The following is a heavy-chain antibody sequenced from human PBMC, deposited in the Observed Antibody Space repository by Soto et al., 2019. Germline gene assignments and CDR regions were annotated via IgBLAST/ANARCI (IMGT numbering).Heavy chain of an antibody. Sequence: EVQFLESGGGLVQPGGSLRLSCTASRLTFSNFAVTWVRQAPGKGLEWVSSISGNGGGTHYADSLKGRFTISRDNSKNTVYLQMNSLGAEDTAVYHCAKDPNGDHLCAFDAWGQGTLVTVSS. CDR3: AKDPNGDHLCAFDA. V-gene: IGHV3-23*01. CDR2: ISGNGGGT. D-gene: IGHD4-17*01. J-gene: IGHJ3*01. CDR1: RLTFSNFA.